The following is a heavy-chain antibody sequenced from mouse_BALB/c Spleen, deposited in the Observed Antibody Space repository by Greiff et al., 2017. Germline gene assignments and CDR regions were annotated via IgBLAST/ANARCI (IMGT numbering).Heavy chain of an antibody. CDR1: GFTFSSFG. CDR3: AKDWAWFAY. Sequence: EVKLMESGGGLVQPGGSRKLSCAASGFTFSSFGMHWVRQAPEKGLEWVAYISSGSSTIYYADTVKGRFTISRDNPKNTLFLQMTSLRSEDTAMYYFAKDWAWFAYWGQGTLVTVSA. V-gene: IGHV5-17*02. CDR2: ISSGSSTI. J-gene: IGHJ3*01. D-gene: IGHD4-1*01.